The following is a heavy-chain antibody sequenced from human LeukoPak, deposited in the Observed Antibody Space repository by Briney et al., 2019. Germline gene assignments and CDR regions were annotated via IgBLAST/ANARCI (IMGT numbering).Heavy chain of an antibody. Sequence: GGSLRLSCAASGFTFSSYAMSWVRQAPGKGLEWVSAISGSGGSTYYADSVKGRFTISRDNSKNTLYLQMNSLRAEDTAVYYCARSDSGYDYYYYYGMDVWGQGTTVTVSS. CDR3: ARSDSGYDYYYYYGMDV. CDR2: ISGSGGST. CDR1: GFTFSSYA. V-gene: IGHV3-23*01. D-gene: IGHD5-12*01. J-gene: IGHJ6*02.